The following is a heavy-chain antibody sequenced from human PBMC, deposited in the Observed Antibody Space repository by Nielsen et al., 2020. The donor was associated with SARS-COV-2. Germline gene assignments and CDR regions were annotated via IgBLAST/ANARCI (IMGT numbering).Heavy chain of an antibody. CDR2: IYYSGST. CDR3: ARGGSSWPGYMDV. V-gene: IGHV4-4*02. D-gene: IGHD6-13*01. J-gene: IGHJ6*03. Sequence: VREAPGKGLEWIGEIYYSGSTNYNPSLKSRVTISVDKSKNQFSLKLSSVTAADTAVYYCARGGSSWPGYMDVWGKGTTVTVSS.